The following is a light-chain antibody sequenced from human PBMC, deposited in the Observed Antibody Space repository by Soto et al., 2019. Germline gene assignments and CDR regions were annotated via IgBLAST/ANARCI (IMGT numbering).Light chain of an antibody. CDR1: SSDVGSYNF. Sequence: QSVLTQPASVSGSPGQSITISCTGTSSDVGSYNFVSWYQQHPGKAPKLVIYEVSNRPSEISDRFSGSKSGNTASLTISGLQAEDEGDYYCTSDARSNSWLFGGGTKVPVL. J-gene: IGLJ3*02. CDR3: TSDARSNSWL. CDR2: EVS. V-gene: IGLV2-14*03.